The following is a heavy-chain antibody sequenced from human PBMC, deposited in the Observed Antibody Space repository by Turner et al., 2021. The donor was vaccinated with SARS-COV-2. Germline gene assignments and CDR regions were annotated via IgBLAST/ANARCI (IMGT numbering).Heavy chain of an antibody. D-gene: IGHD5-12*01. CDR1: GFTFSNYD. CDR2: VGTAGDT. J-gene: IGHJ4*02. CDR3: AKARDGYNYFDY. V-gene: IGHV3-13*04. Sequence: EVQLVESGGGLVQPGGSLRLSCAASGFTFSNYDMHWVRQATGKGLEWVSAVGTAGDTYYPGSVKGRFTISRDNSKNTLYLQMNSLRAEDTAVYYCAKARDGYNYFDYWGQGTLVTVSS.